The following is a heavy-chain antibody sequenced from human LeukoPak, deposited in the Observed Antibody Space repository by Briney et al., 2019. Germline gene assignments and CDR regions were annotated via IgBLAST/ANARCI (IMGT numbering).Heavy chain of an antibody. V-gene: IGHV3-33*06. CDR2: IWYDGSNK. J-gene: IGHJ4*02. CDR3: AKGLVGDYVPYYFDY. CDR1: GFTFSSYG. Sequence: PGGSLRLSCAASGFTFSSYGMHWVRQAPGKGLEWVAVIWYDGSNKYYVDSVKGRFTISRDNSKDTLYLQMSSLRVEDTAVYYCAKGLVGDYVPYYFDYWGQGTLVTVSS. D-gene: IGHD4-17*01.